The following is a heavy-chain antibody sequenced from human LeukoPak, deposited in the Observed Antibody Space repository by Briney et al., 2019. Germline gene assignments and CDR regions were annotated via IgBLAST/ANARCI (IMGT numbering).Heavy chain of an antibody. CDR2: IYTSGST. CDR3: ARAGGYDSQLSY. Sequence: PSQTLSLTCTVSGNSISSGDNYWSWIRQPAGKGLEWIGRIYTSGSTNYNPSLKSRVTISVDTSKNQFSLKLSSVTAADTAVYYCARAGGYDSQLSYWGQGTLLIVSS. CDR1: GNSISSGDNY. D-gene: IGHD5-12*01. V-gene: IGHV4-61*02. J-gene: IGHJ4*02.